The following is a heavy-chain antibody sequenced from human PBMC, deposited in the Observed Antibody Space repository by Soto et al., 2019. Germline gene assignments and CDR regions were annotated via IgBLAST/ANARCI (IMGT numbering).Heavy chain of an antibody. D-gene: IGHD2-15*01. Sequence: GGSLRLSCAASGFPFSSYGMNWVRQAPGKGLEWVSYITTTGTTYYADSVKGRFTISRDNPKNSLYLQMNSLRDEDTAVYYCASPKGGYCSGGSCYYGLDVWGQGTTVTVSS. CDR1: GFPFSSYG. CDR3: ASPKGGYCSGGSCYYGLDV. CDR2: ITTTGTT. V-gene: IGHV3-48*02. J-gene: IGHJ6*02.